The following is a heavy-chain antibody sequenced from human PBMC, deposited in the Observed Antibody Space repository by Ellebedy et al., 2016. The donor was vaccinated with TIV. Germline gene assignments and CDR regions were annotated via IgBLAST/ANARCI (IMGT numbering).Heavy chain of an antibody. D-gene: IGHD1-26*01. V-gene: IGHV1-2*02. Sequence: ASVKVSCXASGYTFTGYYMHWVRQAPGQGLEWMGWINPNSGGTNYAQKFQGRVTMTEDTSTDTAYMELSSLRSEDTAVYFCATELSGSYSTFDYWGQGTLVTVSS. J-gene: IGHJ4*02. CDR1: GYTFTGYY. CDR3: ATELSGSYSTFDY. CDR2: INPNSGGT.